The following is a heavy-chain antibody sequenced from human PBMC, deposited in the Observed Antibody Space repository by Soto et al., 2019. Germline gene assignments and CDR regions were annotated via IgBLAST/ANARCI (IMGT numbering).Heavy chain of an antibody. Sequence: PGESLKISCAASGFTVSSTYMSWVRQAPGKGLEWVSVIYSGGNTYYGDSVKGRFSISRDNSKNTLYLQMNSLRAEDTAVYYCARIPRRDGYNLYGIDVWGQGTTVTVSS. J-gene: IGHJ6*02. CDR3: ARIPRRDGYNLYGIDV. CDR1: GFTVSSTY. V-gene: IGHV3-53*01. CDR2: IYSGGNT. D-gene: IGHD5-12*01.